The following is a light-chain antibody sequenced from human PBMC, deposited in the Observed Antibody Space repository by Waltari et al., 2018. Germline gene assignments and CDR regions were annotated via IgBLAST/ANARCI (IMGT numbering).Light chain of an antibody. CDR3: QQRKTWPIT. J-gene: IGKJ5*01. V-gene: IGKV3-11*01. CDR2: DAS. Sequence: EIVLTQSLATLSLSPGERATLSCRASQSVSSFLAWYQQKRGQAPRLLTYDASTRATGIPARFSGSGSGTDFTLTISSLEPEDFAVYYCQQRKTWPITFGQGTRLEIK. CDR1: QSVSSF.